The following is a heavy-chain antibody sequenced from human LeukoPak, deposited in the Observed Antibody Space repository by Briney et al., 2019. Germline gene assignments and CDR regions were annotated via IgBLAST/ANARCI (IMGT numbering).Heavy chain of an antibody. V-gene: IGHV3-9*01. CDR1: GFTFDDYV. Sequence: PGGSLRLSCAASGFTFDDYVMHWVRQAPGKGLEWVSGISWNSGSIGYADSVKGRFTISRDNSKNTLYLQMNSLRAEDTAVYYCAKGGFDYWGQGTLVTVSS. CDR2: ISWNSGSI. J-gene: IGHJ4*02. CDR3: AKGGFDY.